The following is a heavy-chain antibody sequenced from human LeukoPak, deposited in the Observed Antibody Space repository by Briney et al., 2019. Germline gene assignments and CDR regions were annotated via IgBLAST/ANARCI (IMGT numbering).Heavy chain of an antibody. CDR2: IYYSGST. CDR1: GGSISGYY. J-gene: IGHJ4*02. CDR3: ARVLDTAMVFDY. D-gene: IGHD5-18*01. Sequence: SETLSLTCTVSGGSISGYYWSWIRQPPGKGLEWIGYIYYSGSTNYNPSLKSRVTISVDTSKNQFSLKLSSVTAADTAVYYCARVLDTAMVFDYWGQGTLVTVSS. V-gene: IGHV4-59*12.